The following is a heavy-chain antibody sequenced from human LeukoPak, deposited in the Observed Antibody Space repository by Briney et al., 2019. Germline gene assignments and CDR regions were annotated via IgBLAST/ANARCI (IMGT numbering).Heavy chain of an antibody. CDR2: IKQDGSEK. CDR1: GFTFSIYW. V-gene: IGHV3-7*01. Sequence: GGSLRLSCAASGFTFSIYWMTWVRQAPGKGLEWVANIKQDGSEKYYVDSVKGRFTISRDNAKNSLYLQMNSLRAEDTAVYYCARASKYYDFVWGSYRPGSFDYWGQGTLVTVSS. D-gene: IGHD3-16*02. J-gene: IGHJ4*02. CDR3: ARASKYYDFVWGSYRPGSFDY.